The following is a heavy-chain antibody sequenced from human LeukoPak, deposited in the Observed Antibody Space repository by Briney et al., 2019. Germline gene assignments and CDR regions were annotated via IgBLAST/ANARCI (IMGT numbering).Heavy chain of an antibody. V-gene: IGHV3-21*04. CDR3: AKDIGGSYYVYFDC. J-gene: IGHJ4*02. Sequence: GGSLRLSCAASGFTFSDYRMNWVRQAPGKGLEWVSSISGTSTNIYYADSVKGRFTISRDNAKNSVYLQMNSLRAEDTAFYYCAKDIGGSYYVYFDCWGQGTLVTVSS. CDR2: ISGTSTNI. D-gene: IGHD1-26*01. CDR1: GFTFSDYR.